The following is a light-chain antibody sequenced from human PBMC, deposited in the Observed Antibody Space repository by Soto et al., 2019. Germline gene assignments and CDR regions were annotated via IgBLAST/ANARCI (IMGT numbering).Light chain of an antibody. J-gene: IGLJ1*01. Sequence: QSVLTQPPSVSAAPGQKVTISCSGSSSNVGNNYVSWYQQLPGTAPKLLIYDNNKRPSGIPDRFSGSKSGTSATLAITGLQTGDEADYYCGTWVTSLSGGHVFGTGTKLTVL. V-gene: IGLV1-51*01. CDR1: SSNVGNNY. CDR2: DNN. CDR3: GTWVTSLSGGHV.